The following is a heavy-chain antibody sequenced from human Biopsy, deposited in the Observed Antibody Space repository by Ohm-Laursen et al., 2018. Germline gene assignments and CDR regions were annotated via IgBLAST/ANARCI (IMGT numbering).Heavy chain of an antibody. V-gene: IGHV4-59*08. CDR1: GGSISGPS. D-gene: IGHD6-19*01. J-gene: IGHJ3*02. Sequence: GTLSLTCTVSGGSISGPSWSWIRQAPGRGLEWVGYISYSGSTSNNPSLKSRITISVDTSKNQISLKVTSVTAADTAVYYCAKHGSGWTGDDALHIWGQGTMVTVSS. CDR2: ISYSGST. CDR3: AKHGSGWTGDDALHI.